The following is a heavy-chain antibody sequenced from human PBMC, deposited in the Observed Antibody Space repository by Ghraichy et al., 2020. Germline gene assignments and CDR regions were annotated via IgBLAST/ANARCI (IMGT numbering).Heavy chain of an antibody. CDR3: ARARSGSYPNEGFDY. D-gene: IGHD1-26*01. CDR2: ISVYNGNT. Sequence: VKVSCKASGYTFTTFGISWVRQAPGQGLEWMGWISVYNGNTKYAQKFQGRVTMTTDTSTSTAYMDLRSLRSDDTAVYYCARARSGSYPNEGFDYWGQGTLVTVSS. CDR1: GYTFTTFG. J-gene: IGHJ4*02. V-gene: IGHV1-18*04.